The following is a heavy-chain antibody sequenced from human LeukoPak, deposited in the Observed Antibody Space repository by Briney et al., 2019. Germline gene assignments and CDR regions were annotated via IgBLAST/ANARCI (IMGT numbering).Heavy chain of an antibody. V-gene: IGHV3-21*01. CDR3: ARDKQWLTPGDFDY. CDR2: ISSSSSYI. CDR1: GFTFSSYS. Sequence: PGGSLRLSCAASGFTFSSYSMNLVRQAPGKGLEWVSSISSSSSYIYYADSVKGRFTISRDNAKNSLYLQMNSLRAEDTAVYYCARDKQWLTPGDFDYWGQGTLVTVSS. D-gene: IGHD6-19*01. J-gene: IGHJ4*02.